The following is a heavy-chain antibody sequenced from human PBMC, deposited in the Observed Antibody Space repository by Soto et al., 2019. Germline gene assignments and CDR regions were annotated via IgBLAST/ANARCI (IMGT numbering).Heavy chain of an antibody. CDR1: GGSISSSSYY. Sequence: QLQLQESGPGLVKPSETLSLTCTVSGGSISSSSYYWGWIHQPPGKGLEWIGSIYYSGSTYYNPSLKSRLTISVDTSKNQFSLKLSSVTAADTAVYYCASPTEDYCSSTSCYPRFDYWGQGTLVTVSS. CDR2: IYYSGST. V-gene: IGHV4-39*01. D-gene: IGHD2-2*01. J-gene: IGHJ4*02. CDR3: ASPTEDYCSSTSCYPRFDY.